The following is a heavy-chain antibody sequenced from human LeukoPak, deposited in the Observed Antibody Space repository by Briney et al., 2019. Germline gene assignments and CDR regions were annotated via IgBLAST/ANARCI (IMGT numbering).Heavy chain of an antibody. CDR3: ARGSGDGYNSYYFDY. D-gene: IGHD5-24*01. V-gene: IGHV1-69*05. CDR2: IIPIFGTA. CDR1: GGTFSSYA. J-gene: IGHJ4*02. Sequence: SVTVSCKASGGTFSSYAISWVRQAPGQGLESMGGIIPIFGTANYAQKFQGRVTITTDESTSTAYMELSSLRSEDTAVYYCARGSGDGYNSYYFDYWGQGTLLTVSS.